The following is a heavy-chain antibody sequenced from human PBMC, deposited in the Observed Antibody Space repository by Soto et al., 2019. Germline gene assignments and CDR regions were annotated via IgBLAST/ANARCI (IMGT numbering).Heavy chain of an antibody. CDR3: ARQLEAVAEHAFYFDY. CDR1: GGSISSSSYY. J-gene: IGHJ4*02. D-gene: IGHD6-19*01. CDR2: IYYSGSI. Sequence: PSEILSLTCTVFGGSISSSSYYWGWIRQPPGKGLEWIGSIYYSGSIYYNPSLKSRVTISVDTSKNQFSLKLSSVTAADTAVYYCARQLEAVAEHAFYFDYWGQGTLVTVSS. V-gene: IGHV4-39*01.